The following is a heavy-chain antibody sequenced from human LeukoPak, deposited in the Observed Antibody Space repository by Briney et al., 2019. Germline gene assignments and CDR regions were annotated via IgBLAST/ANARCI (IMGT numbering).Heavy chain of an antibody. V-gene: IGHV5-51*01. D-gene: IGHD2-15*01. CDR1: GYSFTSYW. CDR2: IYVEDSDI. J-gene: IGHJ3*02. Sequence: GESLKISCKGSGYSFTSYWIGWVRQLPGKGLEWMGIIYVEDSDIRYSSSFQGQVTISADKSIRTAYLQWTSLKASDTAMYFCTLSRGDVVVVSTTTASFDIWGQGTMVTVSS. CDR3: TLSRGDVVVVSTTTASFDI.